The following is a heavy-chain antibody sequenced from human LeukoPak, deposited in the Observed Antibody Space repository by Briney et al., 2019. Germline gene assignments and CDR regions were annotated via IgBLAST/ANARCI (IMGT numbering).Heavy chain of an antibody. Sequence: LETLSLTCTVSGHSINSTYYWGWIRLPPGKGLEWIGCLYHSGSTYSSPSLKSRVTISLDTSKNQFSLRLTSVTAADTAMYYCVTTYSFDSSGYLNAFDIWGQGTMVTVSS. D-gene: IGHD3-22*01. CDR2: LYHSGST. CDR1: GHSINSTYY. J-gene: IGHJ3*02. V-gene: IGHV4-38-2*02. CDR3: VTTYSFDSSGYLNAFDI.